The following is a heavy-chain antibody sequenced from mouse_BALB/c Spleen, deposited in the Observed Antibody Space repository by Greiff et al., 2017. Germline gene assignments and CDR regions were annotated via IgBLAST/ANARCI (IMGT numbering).Heavy chain of an antibody. V-gene: IGHV1-5*01. CDR1: GYSFTSYW. Sequence: DVKLQESGTVLARPGASVKMSCKASGYSFTSYWMHWVKQRPGQGLEWIGAIYPGNSDTSYNQKFKGKAKLTAVTSASTAYMELSSLTNEDSAVYYCTTGYRYDRGNAMDYWGQGTSVTVSS. CDR2: IYPGNSDT. J-gene: IGHJ4*01. D-gene: IGHD2-14*01. CDR3: TTGYRYDRGNAMDY.